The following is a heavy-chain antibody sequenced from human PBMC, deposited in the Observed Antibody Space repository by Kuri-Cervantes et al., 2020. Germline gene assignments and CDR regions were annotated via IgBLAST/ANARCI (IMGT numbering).Heavy chain of an antibody. V-gene: IGHV3-9*01. CDR3: ARLYYYDSVSNY. Sequence: GGSLRLSCAAPGFTFDDYAMHWVRQAPGKGLEWVSGISWNSGSIGYADSVKGRFTISRDNAKNSLYLQMNSLRAEDTAVYYCARLYYYDSVSNYWGQGTLVTVSS. CDR1: GFTFDDYA. CDR2: ISWNSGSI. J-gene: IGHJ4*02. D-gene: IGHD3-22*01.